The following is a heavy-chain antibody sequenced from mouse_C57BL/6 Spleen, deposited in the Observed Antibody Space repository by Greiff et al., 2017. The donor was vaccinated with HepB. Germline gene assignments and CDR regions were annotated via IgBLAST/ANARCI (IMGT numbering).Heavy chain of an antibody. V-gene: IGHV1-55*01. CDR2: IYPGSGST. Sequence: VQLQQSGAELVKPGASVKMSCKASGYTFTSYWITWVKQRPGQGLEWIGDIYPGSGSTNYNEKFKSKATLTVDTSSSTAYMQLSSLTSEDSAVYYCARNSNYGDYAMDYWGQGTSVTVSS. D-gene: IGHD2-5*01. CDR1: GYTFTSYW. CDR3: ARNSNYGDYAMDY. J-gene: IGHJ4*01.